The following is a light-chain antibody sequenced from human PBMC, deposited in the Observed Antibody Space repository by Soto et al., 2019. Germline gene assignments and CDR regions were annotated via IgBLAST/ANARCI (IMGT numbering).Light chain of an antibody. CDR1: NIGSXS. Sequence: SYELTQPPSGSVAPGKTARITCGGNNIGSXSVHWYQQKPGQAPVLVIYYDSDRPSGIPERFSGSNSGNTATLTISRVEAGDEADYYCQVWDSSSDHPYVVFGGGTKLTVL. CDR2: YDS. V-gene: IGLV3-21*04. J-gene: IGLJ2*01. CDR3: QVWDSSSDHPYVV.